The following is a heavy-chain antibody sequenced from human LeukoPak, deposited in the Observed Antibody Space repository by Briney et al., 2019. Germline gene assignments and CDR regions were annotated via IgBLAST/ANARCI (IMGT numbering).Heavy chain of an antibody. J-gene: IGHJ6*02. Sequence: TGGSLRLSCAAPGFTVSSNYMSWVRQAPGKGLEWVSVIYSGGSTYYADSVKGRFTISRDNSKNTLYLQMNSLRAEDTAVYYCARGENYCSSTSCPGYYYYYGMDVWGQGTTVTVSS. CDR2: IYSGGST. V-gene: IGHV3-66*01. D-gene: IGHD2-2*01. CDR1: GFTVSSNY. CDR3: ARGENYCSSTSCPGYYYYYGMDV.